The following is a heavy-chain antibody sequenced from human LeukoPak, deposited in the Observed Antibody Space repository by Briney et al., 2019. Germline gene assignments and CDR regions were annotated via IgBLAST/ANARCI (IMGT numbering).Heavy chain of an antibody. CDR1: GFIFTGYF. Sequence: GGSLRLSCAASGFIFTGYFMSWVRQAPGKGLEWVASIKHDGSEKYYVDSVRGRFTISRDNTKNLLYLQVSSLRAEDTAVYYCAKDPVEMAAISYFDYWGQGTLVTVSS. CDR2: IKHDGSEK. D-gene: IGHD5-24*01. V-gene: IGHV3-7*01. CDR3: AKDPVEMAAISYFDY. J-gene: IGHJ4*02.